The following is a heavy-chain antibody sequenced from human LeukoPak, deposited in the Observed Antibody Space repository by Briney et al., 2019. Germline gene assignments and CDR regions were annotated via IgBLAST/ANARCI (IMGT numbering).Heavy chain of an antibody. V-gene: IGHV4-61*01. CDR1: GGSVSSGSYY. CDR2: IYYSGST. J-gene: IGHJ4*02. D-gene: IGHD2-21*02. CDR3: AGATDYFDY. Sequence: SETLSLTCTVSGGSVSSGSYYWSWIRQPPGKGLEWIGYIYYSGSTNYNPSLKSRVTISVDTSKNQFSLKLSSVTAADTAVYYCAGATDYFDYWGQGTLVTVSS.